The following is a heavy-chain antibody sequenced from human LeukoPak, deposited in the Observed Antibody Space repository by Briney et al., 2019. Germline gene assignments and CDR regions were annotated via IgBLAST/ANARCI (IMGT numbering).Heavy chain of an antibody. CDR1: GFTFSNYW. Sequence: GGSVRLSCAASGFTFSNYWMTWVRQAPGKGLEWVANIKQDGSEKYYVDSVKGRFTISRDNAKNSLYLQMISLRAEDTAVYYCARSETTYYYDSSVYFYYYYGMDVWGQGTTVTVSS. J-gene: IGHJ6*02. V-gene: IGHV3-7*01. CDR2: IKQDGSEK. CDR3: ARSETTYYYDSSVYFYYYYGMDV. D-gene: IGHD3-22*01.